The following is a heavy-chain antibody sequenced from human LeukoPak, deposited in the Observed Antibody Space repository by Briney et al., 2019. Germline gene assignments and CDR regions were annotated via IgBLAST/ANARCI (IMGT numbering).Heavy chain of an antibody. J-gene: IGHJ4*02. CDR2: ISFDGSNK. D-gene: IGHD1-26*01. CDR1: GFMSSSYA. CDR3: ARVVGTNEWTGAY. V-gene: IGHV3-30*11. Sequence: GRSLRLSCAASGFMSSSYAMHWVRQAPGKGLEWVAVISFDGSNKYYGDSVKGRFTISRDNSNNTLFLQMNTLRAEDTAMYYCARVVGTNEWTGAYWGQGTLVTVSS.